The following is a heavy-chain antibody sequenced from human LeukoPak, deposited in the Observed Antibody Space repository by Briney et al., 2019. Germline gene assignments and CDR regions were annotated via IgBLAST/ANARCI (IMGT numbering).Heavy chain of an antibody. D-gene: IGHD2-15*01. CDR2: IYYSGST. CDR1: GGSISSSSSY. V-gene: IGHV4-39*01. J-gene: IGHJ4*02. CDR3: ARRGGGSWYYFDY. Sequence: SQTLSLTCTVSGGSISSSSSYWDWIRQPPGKGLEWIGNIYYSGSTNYNASLKSRVTISVDTSKNQFSLKLSSVTAADTALYYCARRGGGSWYYFDYWGQGTLVTVSS.